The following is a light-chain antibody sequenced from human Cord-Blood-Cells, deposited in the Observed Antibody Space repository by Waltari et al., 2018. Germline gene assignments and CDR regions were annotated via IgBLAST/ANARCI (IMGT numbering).Light chain of an antibody. Sequence: QSALTQPASVSGSPGQSITISCTGTSSDVGSYNLVSRYQQHPGKAPKLMIYEVNKRPSGVSNRFSGSKSGNTASLTISGLQAEDEADYYCCSYAGSSWVFGGGTKLTVL. V-gene: IGLV2-23*02. J-gene: IGLJ3*02. CDR1: SSDVGSYNL. CDR2: EVN. CDR3: CSYAGSSWV.